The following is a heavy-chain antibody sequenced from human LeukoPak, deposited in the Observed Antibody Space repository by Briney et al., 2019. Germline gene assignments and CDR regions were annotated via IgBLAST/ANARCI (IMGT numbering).Heavy chain of an antibody. V-gene: IGHV3-21*01. D-gene: IGHD1-1*01. Sequence: GGSLRLSCAASGFTFSSYSMNWVRQAPGKGLEWVSAISSSSRYIYYADSVKGRFTISRDNAKNSLYLQMNRLRAEDTAVYYCARASRDWQVEHYYYYGMDVWGQGTTVTVSS. CDR1: GFTFSSYS. CDR2: ISSSSRYI. CDR3: ARASRDWQVEHYYYYGMDV. J-gene: IGHJ6*02.